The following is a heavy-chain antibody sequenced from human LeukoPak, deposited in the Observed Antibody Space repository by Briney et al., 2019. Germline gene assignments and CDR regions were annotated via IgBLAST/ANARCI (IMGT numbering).Heavy chain of an antibody. V-gene: IGHV3-48*01. Sequence: GGSLRLSCAGSGLTFSNYNMNWVRQAPGKGLEWLSYISSSSDTIYYADSVKGRFIISRDNAKNSLYLQMNSLRAEDTAVYYCATKIPGDSWGQGTLVIVSS. D-gene: IGHD7-27*01. CDR3: ATKIPGDS. J-gene: IGHJ4*02. CDR2: ISSSSDTI. CDR1: GLTFSNYN.